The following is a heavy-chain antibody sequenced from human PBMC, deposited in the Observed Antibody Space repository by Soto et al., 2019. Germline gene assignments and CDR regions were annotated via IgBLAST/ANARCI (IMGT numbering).Heavy chain of an antibody. J-gene: IGHJ4*02. V-gene: IGHV4-59*01. Sequence: PSETLSLTCTVSGGSISSYYWSWIRQPPGKGLEWIGYIYYSGSTNYNPSLKSRVTISVDTSKNQFSLKLSSVTAADTAVYYCAREGERYDILTGYYYWGQGTLVTVS. CDR2: IYYSGST. CDR3: AREGERYDILTGYYY. D-gene: IGHD3-9*01. CDR1: GGSISSYY.